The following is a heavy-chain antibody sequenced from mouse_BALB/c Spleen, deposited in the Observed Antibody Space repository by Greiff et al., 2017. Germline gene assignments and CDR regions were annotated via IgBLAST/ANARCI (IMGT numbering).Heavy chain of an antibody. D-gene: IGHD2-1*01. CDR3: ARNGNSPWFAY. J-gene: IGHJ3*01. CDR2: ISNGGGST. Sequence: EVMLVESGGGLVQPGGSLKLSCAASGFTFSSYTMSWVRQTPEKRLEWVAYISNGGGSTYYPDTVKGRFTISRDNAKNTLYLQMSSLKSEDTAMYYCARNGNSPWFAYWGQGTLVTVSA. CDR1: GFTFSSYT. V-gene: IGHV5-12-2*01.